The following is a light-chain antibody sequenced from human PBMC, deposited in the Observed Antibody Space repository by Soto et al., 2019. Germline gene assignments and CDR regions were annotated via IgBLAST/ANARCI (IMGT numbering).Light chain of an antibody. CDR2: GAS. Sequence: EIVLTQSPGTLSLSPGERATLSCRASQSVSSSYLAWYQQKPGQAPRLLIYGASSRATGIPDRFSSSGSGTDFPLTISSLQPEYFAVYYCQQYGSSSYTFGQGTKLEIK. CDR3: QQYGSSSYT. J-gene: IGKJ2*01. CDR1: QSVSSSY. V-gene: IGKV3-20*01.